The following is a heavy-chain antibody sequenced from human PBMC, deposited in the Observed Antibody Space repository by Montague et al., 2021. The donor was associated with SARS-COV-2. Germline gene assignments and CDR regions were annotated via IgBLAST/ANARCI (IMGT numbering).Heavy chain of an antibody. V-gene: IGHV4-4*02. D-gene: IGHD6-13*01. J-gene: IGHJ6*02. CDR3: ATLSRRTAAGTRDYFGLDV. Sequence: SETLSLTCRVSGDSISTSTWWTWVRQTPGKGLEWIGEIFHSGTINHNPSLKSRVSISVDKSNNQFSLRLSSLIAADTAVYYCATLSRRTAAGTRDYFGLDVWGQGTTVVVSS. CDR2: IFHSGTI. CDR1: GDSISTSTW.